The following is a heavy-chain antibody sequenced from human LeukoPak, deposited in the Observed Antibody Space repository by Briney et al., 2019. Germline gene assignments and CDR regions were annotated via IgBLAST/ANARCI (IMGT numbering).Heavy chain of an antibody. CDR3: ARRAYGSGSYSNY. CDR2: IYHSGST. J-gene: IGHJ4*02. V-gene: IGHV4-38-2*02. D-gene: IGHD3-10*01. CDR1: GYSISSGYY. Sequence: SETLSLTCTVSGYSISSGYYWGWIRQPPGKGLEWIGSIYHSGSTYYNPSLKSRVTISVDTSKNQFSLKLSSVTAADTAVYYCARRAYGSGSYSNYWGQGTLVTVSS.